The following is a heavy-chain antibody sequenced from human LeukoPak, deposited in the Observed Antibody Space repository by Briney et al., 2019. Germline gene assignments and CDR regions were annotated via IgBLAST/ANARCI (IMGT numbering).Heavy chain of an antibody. D-gene: IGHD4-23*01. CDR1: GFTFTDYY. CDR2: ISNTGRTT. V-gene: IGHV3-11*01. J-gene: IGHJ4*02. Sequence: PGGFLRLSCATSGFTFTDYYMSWVRQAPGKGLEWASYISNTGRTTYDAESVKGRFTISRDNARKSVYLQMNSLRAEDTAMYYCVKDFDGSGPGHWGQGTLVTVSS. CDR3: VKDFDGSGPGH.